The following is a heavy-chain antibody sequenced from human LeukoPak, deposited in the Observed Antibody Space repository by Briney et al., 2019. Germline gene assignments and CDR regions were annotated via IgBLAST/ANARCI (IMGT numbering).Heavy chain of an antibody. D-gene: IGHD3-10*01. J-gene: IGHJ4*02. CDR1: GFTFSSYE. Sequence: GGSLRLSCAASGFTFSSYEMNWVRQAPGKGLEWVPYISSSGSTIYYADSVKGRFTISRNNAKNSLYLQMNSLRAEDTAVYYCAGSPVLLWFGELTKVDYWGQGTLVTVSS. CDR3: AGSPVLLWFGELTKVDY. CDR2: ISSSGSTI. V-gene: IGHV3-48*03.